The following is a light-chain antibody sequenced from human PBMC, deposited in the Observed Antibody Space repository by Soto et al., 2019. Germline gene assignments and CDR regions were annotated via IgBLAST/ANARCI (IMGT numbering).Light chain of an antibody. V-gene: IGLV1-40*01. CDR1: SSNIGPGFD. CDR2: GNS. Sequence: QSVLTQPPSVSGAPGQTVTISCAGSSSNIGPGFDVHWYQQVSGAAPKLLIYGNSDRPSGVPDRFSGSKSGTSASLAITGLQAEDEADYFCQSYDRSLRTYVFGTATKLTVL. CDR3: QSYDRSLRTYV. J-gene: IGLJ1*01.